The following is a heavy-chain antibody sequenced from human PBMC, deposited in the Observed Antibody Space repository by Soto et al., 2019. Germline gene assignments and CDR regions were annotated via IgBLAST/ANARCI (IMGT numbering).Heavy chain of an antibody. CDR2: IDPSDSYT. CDR3: ASCTDSGYDLDYYYGMDV. Sequence: GESLKISCKGSGYSFTSYWISWVRQMPGKGLEWMGRIDPSDSYTNYSPSFQGHVTISADKSISTAYLQWSSLKASDTAMYYCASCTDSGYDLDYYYGMDVWGQGTTVTVS. D-gene: IGHD5-12*01. J-gene: IGHJ6*02. CDR1: GYSFTSYW. V-gene: IGHV5-10-1*01.